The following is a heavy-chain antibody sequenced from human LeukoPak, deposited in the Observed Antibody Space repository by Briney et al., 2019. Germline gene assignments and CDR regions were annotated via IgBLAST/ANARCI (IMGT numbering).Heavy chain of an antibody. CDR3: ARENPYSSGWYGYYFDY. D-gene: IGHD6-19*01. CDR1: GFTVSSNY. CDR2: IYSGGST. Sequence: PGGSLRLSCAASGFTVSSNYMSWVRQAPGEGLEWVSVIYSGGSTYYADSVKGRFTTSRDNSKNTLYLQMNSLRAEDTAVYYCARENPYSSGWYGYYFDYWGQGTLVTVSS. J-gene: IGHJ4*02. V-gene: IGHV3-53*01.